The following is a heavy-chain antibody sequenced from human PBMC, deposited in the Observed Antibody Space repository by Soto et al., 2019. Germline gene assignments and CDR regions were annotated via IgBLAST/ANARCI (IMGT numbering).Heavy chain of an antibody. CDR1: GDTFSFYS. CDR2: VNPILSLS. V-gene: IGHV1-69*02. D-gene: IGHD3-10*01. CDR3: ATSYGSGYRAFDY. Sequence: QVQLVQSGAEVKRSGSSVKVSCKASGDTFSFYSINWVRQAPGLGLEWMGRVNPILSLSNYAQRFQGRVTMTADKSTSTAYMVISSLRSEDTAIYYCATSYGSGYRAFDYWGQGAQVIVSS. J-gene: IGHJ4*02.